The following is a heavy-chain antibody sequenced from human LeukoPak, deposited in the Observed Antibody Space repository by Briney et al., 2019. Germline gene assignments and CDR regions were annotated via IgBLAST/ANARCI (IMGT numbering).Heavy chain of an antibody. J-gene: IGHJ4*02. CDR3: ARVSRDSGSYLLDY. CDR2: INSDGSST. V-gene: IGHV3-74*01. CDR1: GFTFSSYW. D-gene: IGHD1-26*01. Sequence: AGSLRLSCAASGFTFSSYWMHWVRQAPGKGLVWVSCINSDGSSTSYADSVKGRFTISRDNAKNSLYLQMNSLRAEDTAVYYCARVSRDSGSYLLDYWGQGTLVTVSS.